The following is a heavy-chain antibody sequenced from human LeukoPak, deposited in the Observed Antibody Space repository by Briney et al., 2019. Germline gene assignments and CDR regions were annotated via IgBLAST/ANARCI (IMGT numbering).Heavy chain of an antibody. D-gene: IGHD3-22*01. CDR3: ARWDYDSSGYALYYFDY. J-gene: IGHJ4*02. Sequence: ASVKVSCKASGYTFTSYAMNWVRQAPGQGLEWMGWINTYTGNTTYAQGFTGRFVFSLDTSVSTAYLQISSLKAEDTAVYYCARWDYDSSGYALYYFDYWGQGTLVTVSS. CDR1: GYTFTSYA. V-gene: IGHV7-4-1*02. CDR2: INTYTGNT.